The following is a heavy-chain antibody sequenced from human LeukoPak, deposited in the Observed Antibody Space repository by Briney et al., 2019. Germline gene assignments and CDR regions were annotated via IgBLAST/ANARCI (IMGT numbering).Heavy chain of an antibody. V-gene: IGHV5-51*01. CDR3: ARKGSPTFDY. CDR2: IYPGDSDT. Sequence: GEALQISFHGSCYSFTSYWIGWGRPMPGKGLEWMGIIYPGDSDTRYSPSFQGQVTISADKSISTAYLQWSSLKASDTAMYYCARKGSPTFDYWGQGTLVTVSS. CDR1: CYSFTSYW. D-gene: IGHD3-10*01. J-gene: IGHJ4*02.